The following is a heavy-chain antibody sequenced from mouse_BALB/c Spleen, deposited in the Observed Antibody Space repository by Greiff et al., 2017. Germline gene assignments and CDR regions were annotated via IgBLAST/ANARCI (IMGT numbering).Heavy chain of an antibody. CDR2: ISYDGSN. V-gene: IGHV3-6*02. D-gene: IGHD1-2*01. J-gene: IGHJ4*01. CDR3: ARDDGYGDMDY. CDR1: GYSITSGYY. Sequence: EVKLMESGPGLVKPSQSLSLTCSVTGYSITSGYYWNWIRQFPGNKLEWMGYISYDGSNNYNPSLKNRISITRDTSKNQFFLKLNSVTTEDTATYYCARDDGYGDMDYWGQGTSVTVSS.